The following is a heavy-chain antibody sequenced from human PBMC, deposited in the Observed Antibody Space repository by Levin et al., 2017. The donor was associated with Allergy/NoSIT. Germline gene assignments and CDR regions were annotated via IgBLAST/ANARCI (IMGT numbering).Heavy chain of an antibody. D-gene: IGHD6-13*01. CDR1: GFTFSSYS. CDR2: ISSSSSYI. Sequence: PGESLKISCAASGFTFSSYSMNWVRQAPGKGLEWVSSISSSSSYIYYADSVKGRFTISRDNAKNSLYLQMNSLRAEDTAVYYCARDLGQQLVPNYFDYWGQGTLVTVSS. V-gene: IGHV3-21*01. CDR3: ARDLGQQLVPNYFDY. J-gene: IGHJ4*02.